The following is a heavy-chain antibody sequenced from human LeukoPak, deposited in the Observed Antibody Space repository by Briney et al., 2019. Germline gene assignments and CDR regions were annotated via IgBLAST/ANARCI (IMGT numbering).Heavy chain of an antibody. Sequence: GGSLRLSCAASGFTFSSHWMSWVRQAPGKGLEWVANIKQDGSEKYYVDSVKGRFTISRDNAKNSLYLQMNSLRAEDTAVYYCARTRITMIVVDPNWYFDLWGRGTLVTVSS. J-gene: IGHJ2*01. D-gene: IGHD3-22*01. CDR2: IKQDGSEK. CDR1: GFTFSSHW. V-gene: IGHV3-7*01. CDR3: ARTRITMIVVDPNWYFDL.